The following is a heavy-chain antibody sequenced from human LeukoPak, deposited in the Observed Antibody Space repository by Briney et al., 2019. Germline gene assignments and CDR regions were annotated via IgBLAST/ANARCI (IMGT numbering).Heavy chain of an antibody. J-gene: IGHJ4*02. D-gene: IGHD2-15*01. CDR3: ARAWYCSGGSCYSDY. Sequence: ASVKVSCKASGYTFTSYGVNWVRQAPGQGLEWVGWISAYNGNTNYAQNLQGRVTMTTDTSTSTAYMELRSLRSDDTAVYYCARAWYCSGGSCYSDYWGQGTLVTVSS. CDR1: GYTFTSYG. CDR2: ISAYNGNT. V-gene: IGHV1-18*01.